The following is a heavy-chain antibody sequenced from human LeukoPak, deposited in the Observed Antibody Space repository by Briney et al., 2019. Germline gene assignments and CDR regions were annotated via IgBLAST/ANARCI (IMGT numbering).Heavy chain of an antibody. J-gene: IGHJ5*02. CDR3: ARTGGWDVNWFDP. CDR2: MIPIFGTA. Sequence: SSVKVSCKASGGTFSSYAISWVRQAPGQGLEWMGRMIPIFGTADYAQKFQGKLTITTNESTSTAYMELSSLRSEDRAVYYCARTGGWDVNWFDPWGQGTLVTVSS. D-gene: IGHD5-12*01. CDR1: GGTFSSYA. V-gene: IGHV1-69*05.